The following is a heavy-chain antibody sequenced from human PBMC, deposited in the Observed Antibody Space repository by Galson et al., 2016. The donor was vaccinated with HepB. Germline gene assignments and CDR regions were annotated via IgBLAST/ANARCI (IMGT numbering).Heavy chain of an antibody. CDR1: GFAFSVYG. V-gene: IGHV3-23*01. Sequence: SLRLSCAASGFAFSVYGMTWVRQAPRKGLEWVSAISTSGSSTDYADAVKGRFTISRDNSKNMLYLLMNSLRAEDTALYYCAKGNTDLGDDWGQGIVVTVSS. CDR3: AKGNTDLGDD. D-gene: IGHD5-18*01. CDR2: ISTSGSST. J-gene: IGHJ4*02.